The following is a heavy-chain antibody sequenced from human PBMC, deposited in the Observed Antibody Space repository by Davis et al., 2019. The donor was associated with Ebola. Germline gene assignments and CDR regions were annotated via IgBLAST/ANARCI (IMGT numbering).Heavy chain of an antibody. CDR1: SDSISNYY. J-gene: IGHJ4*02. CDR2: IHTSGHT. V-gene: IGHV4-4*07. Sequence: SETLSLTCTVSSDSISNYYWNWIRQPAGKGLEWMGRIHTSGHTYYNPSLRSRITMSLDTSKNQFSLRLNSMTAADTAIYFCARDRHDSGAFGFWGRGTLVTVSS. CDR3: ARDRHDSGAFGF. D-gene: IGHD3-22*01.